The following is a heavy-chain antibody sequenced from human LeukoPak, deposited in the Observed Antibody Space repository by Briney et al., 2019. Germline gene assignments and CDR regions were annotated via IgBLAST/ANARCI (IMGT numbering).Heavy chain of an antibody. CDR1: GYTFTSYG. CDR2: ISAYNGNT. J-gene: IGHJ5*02. V-gene: IGHV1-18*01. Sequence: LWASVKVSCRASGYTFTSYGISWVRQAPGQGLEWMGWISAYNGNTNYAQKLQGRVTMTTDTSTSTAYMELRSLRSDDTAVYYCARDRRRAYGYFGGWFDPWGQGTLVTVSS. D-gene: IGHD4-17*01. CDR3: ARDRRRAYGYFGGWFDP.